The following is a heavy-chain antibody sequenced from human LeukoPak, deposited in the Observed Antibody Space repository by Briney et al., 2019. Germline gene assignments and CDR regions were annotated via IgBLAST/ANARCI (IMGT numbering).Heavy chain of an antibody. V-gene: IGHV4-59*12. J-gene: IGHJ4*02. CDR3: VRGPPSYNWNDGGYFDY. D-gene: IGHD1-20*01. CDR1: GVSISSYY. CDR2: IYYSGST. Sequence: SETLSLTCTVSGVSISSYYWSWIRQPPGKGLEWIGYIYYSGSTNYNPSLKSRVTISVDTSKNQFSLKLSSVTAADTAVYYCVRGPPSYNWNDGGYFDYWGQGTLATVSS.